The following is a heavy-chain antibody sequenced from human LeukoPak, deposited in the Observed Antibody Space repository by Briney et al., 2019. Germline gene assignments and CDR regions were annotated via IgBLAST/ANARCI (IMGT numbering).Heavy chain of an antibody. CDR3: ARDGYCSSTSQRSGRIKYYFDY. D-gene: IGHD2-2*01. J-gene: IGHJ4*02. CDR2: ISYDGSNK. V-gene: IGHV3-30-3*01. Sequence: GGSLRLSCAASGFTFSSYAMHWVRQAPGKGLEWVAVISYDGSNKYYADSVKGRFTISRDNSKNTLYLQMNSLRAEDTAVYYCARDGYCSSTSQRSGRIKYYFDYWGQGTLVTVPS. CDR1: GFTFSSYA.